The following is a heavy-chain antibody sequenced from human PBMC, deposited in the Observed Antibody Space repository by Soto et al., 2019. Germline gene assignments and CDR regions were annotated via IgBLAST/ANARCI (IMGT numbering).Heavy chain of an antibody. V-gene: IGHV3-11*01. D-gene: IGHD1-1*01. Sequence: QVQLVESGGGLVKPGGSRRLSCAASGFTFGDFYRSWIRQAQGKGLEWISYISSGSTNIFYVDSVKGRFTVSRDNAKNSVYLQMDSLRAEDTAVYYCARDRNAAGSDYWGQGTLVTVSS. CDR2: ISSGSTNI. J-gene: IGHJ4*02. CDR1: GFTFGDFY. CDR3: ARDRNAAGSDY.